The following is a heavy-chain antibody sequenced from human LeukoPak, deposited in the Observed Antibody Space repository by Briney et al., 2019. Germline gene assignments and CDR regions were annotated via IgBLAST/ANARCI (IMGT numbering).Heavy chain of an antibody. Sequence: GGSLRLSCAASGFTFSSYAMHWVRQAPGKGLECVSAISSNGGSTYYANSVKGRFTISRDNSKNTLYLQMGSLRAEDMAVYYCARSAEEYSSGWYYFDYWGQGTLVTVSS. CDR3: ARSAEEYSSGWYYFDY. D-gene: IGHD6-19*01. J-gene: IGHJ4*02. CDR2: ISSNGGST. CDR1: GFTFSSYA. V-gene: IGHV3-64*01.